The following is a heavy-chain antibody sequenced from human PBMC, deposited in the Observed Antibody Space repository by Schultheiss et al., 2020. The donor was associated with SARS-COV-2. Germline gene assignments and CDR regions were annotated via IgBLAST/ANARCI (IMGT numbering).Heavy chain of an antibody. CDR1: GFTFSSYS. CDR3: AKVEQWLAAARY. D-gene: IGHD6-19*01. V-gene: IGHV3-23*01. J-gene: IGHJ4*02. CDR2: ISGSGGST. Sequence: GGSLRLSCAASGFTFSSYSMNWVRQAPGKGLVWVSAISGSGGSTYYADSVKGRFTISRDNSKNTLYLQMNSLRAEDTAVYYCAKVEQWLAAARYWGQGTLVTVSS.